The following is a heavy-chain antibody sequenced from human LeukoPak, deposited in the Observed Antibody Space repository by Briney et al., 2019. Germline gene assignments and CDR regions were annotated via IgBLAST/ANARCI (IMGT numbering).Heavy chain of an antibody. Sequence: GALRLSCAASGFPFINYWMHWVRRAPGKGLEGVARINEDASSISYADSVKGRFTISSGNATKIVPLQMSSRRAEDTAVYYCVRDLILVWTPGDDFDHWGQGTLVTASS. D-gene: IGHD2-8*01. CDR3: VRDLILVWTPGDDFDH. CDR2: INEDASSI. CDR1: GFPFINYW. V-gene: IGHV3-74*01. J-gene: IGHJ5*02.